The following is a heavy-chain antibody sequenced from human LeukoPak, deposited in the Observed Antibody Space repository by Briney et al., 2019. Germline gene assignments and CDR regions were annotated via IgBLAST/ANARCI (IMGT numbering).Heavy chain of an antibody. D-gene: IGHD2-21*02. Sequence: PPETLSLTCAVYGGSFSGYYWSWIRQPPGKGLEWIGEINHSGSANYNPSLKRRVTISVDTCKNQFSLKLSSVTAADTAVYYCARVGIVVVTAQNWFDPWGQGTLVTASS. CDR1: GGSFSGYY. J-gene: IGHJ5*02. CDR3: ARVGIVVVTAQNWFDP. V-gene: IGHV4-34*01. CDR2: INHSGSA.